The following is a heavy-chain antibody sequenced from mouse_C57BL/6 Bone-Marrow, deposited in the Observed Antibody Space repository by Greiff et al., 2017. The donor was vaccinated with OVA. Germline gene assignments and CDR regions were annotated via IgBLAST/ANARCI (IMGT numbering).Heavy chain of an antibody. CDR1: GYTFTSYG. CDR2: IYPRSGNT. J-gene: IGHJ4*01. V-gene: IGHV1-81*01. Sequence: VQLQESGAELARPGASVKLSCKASGYTFTSYGISWVKQRTGQGLEWIGEIYPRSGNTYYNEKFKGKATLTADKSSSTAYMELRSLTSEDSAVYFCARGRWLPNRAMDYWGQGTSVTVSS. CDR3: ARGRWLPNRAMDY. D-gene: IGHD2-3*01.